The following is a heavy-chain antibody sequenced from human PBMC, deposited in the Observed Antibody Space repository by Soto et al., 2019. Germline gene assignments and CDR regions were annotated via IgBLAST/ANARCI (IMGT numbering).Heavy chain of an antibody. V-gene: IGHV4-59*08. CDR3: VRQGFGRLHGLVDV. CDR1: DDSSSNYK. D-gene: IGHD3-10*01. Sequence: QVQLQESGPGLVKPSETLSLTCTVSDDSSSNYKWSWIRQPPGRRLEWIGYIDSNGGTSYNPSLQSRVTMSIDTSTKQLFLKLSSVTAADTAVYYCVRQGFGRLHGLVDVWGQGTTVTVSS. J-gene: IGHJ6*02. CDR2: IDSNGGT.